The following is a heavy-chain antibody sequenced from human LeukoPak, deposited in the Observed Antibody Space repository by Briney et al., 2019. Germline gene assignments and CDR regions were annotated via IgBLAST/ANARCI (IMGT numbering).Heavy chain of an antibody. CDR1: GGTFSSYA. CDR3: ARDGDGYNLPDY. J-gene: IGHJ4*02. Sequence: SVKVSCKASGGTFSSYAISWVRQAPGQGLEWMGRIIPILGIANYAQKFQGRVTITTDESTSTAYMELSSLRSEDTAVYYCARDGDGYNLPDYWGQGTLVTVSS. D-gene: IGHD5-24*01. CDR2: IIPILGIA. V-gene: IGHV1-69*04.